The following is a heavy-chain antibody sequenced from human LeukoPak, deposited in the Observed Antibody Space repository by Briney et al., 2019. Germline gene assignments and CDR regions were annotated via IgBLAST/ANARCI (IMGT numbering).Heavy chain of an antibody. V-gene: IGHV3-66*01. CDR3: APIAIRSGY. J-gene: IGHJ4*02. CDR1: GFIFSANY. D-gene: IGHD3-9*01. CDR2: IYSGGST. Sequence: GGSLRLSCAASGFIFSANYMSWVRQAPGRGLEWVSVIYSGGSTYYADSVKGRFTISRDNSKNTLYLQMNSLRAEDTAVYFCAPIAIRSGYWGQGTLVTVSS.